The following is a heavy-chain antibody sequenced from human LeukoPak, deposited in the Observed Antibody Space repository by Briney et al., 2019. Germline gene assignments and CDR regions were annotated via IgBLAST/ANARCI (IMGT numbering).Heavy chain of an antibody. D-gene: IGHD6-19*01. V-gene: IGHV1-46*01. CDR1: GYTFTSYY. J-gene: IGHJ4*02. CDR3: AREGVAGPFDY. Sequence: ASVKVSCKASGYTFTSYYMHWLRQAPGQGLEWMGIINPSGGSTSYAQKFQGRVTMTRDTSTSTVYMELSSLRSEDTAVYYCAREGVAGPFDYWGQGTLVTVSS. CDR2: INPSGGST.